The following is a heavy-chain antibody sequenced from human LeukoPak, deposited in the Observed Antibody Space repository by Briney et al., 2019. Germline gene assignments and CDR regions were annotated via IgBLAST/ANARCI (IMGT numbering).Heavy chain of an antibody. J-gene: IGHJ4*02. CDR3: AREFLYYDFWSGYYTGVFDY. V-gene: IGHV4-59*01. D-gene: IGHD3-3*01. Sequence: ASETLSLTCTVSGGSISSYYWSWIRQPPGKGLEWIGYIYYSGSTNYNPSLKSRVTISVDTSKNQFSLKLSSVTAADTAAYYCAREFLYYDFWSGYYTGVFDYWGQGTLVTVSS. CDR2: IYYSGST. CDR1: GGSISSYY.